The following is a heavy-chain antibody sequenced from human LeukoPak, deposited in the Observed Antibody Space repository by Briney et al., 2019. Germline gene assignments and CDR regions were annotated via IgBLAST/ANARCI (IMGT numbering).Heavy chain of an antibody. D-gene: IGHD3-16*01. CDR3: AREGGPLGYYYYYYMDV. V-gene: IGHV4-39*02. Sequence: PSETLSLTCTVSGGSISSSSYYWGWIRQPPGKGLEWIGSTYYSGSTYYNPSLKSRVTISVDTSKNQFSLKPSSVTAADTAVYYCAREGGPLGYYYYYYMDVWGKGTTVTVSS. J-gene: IGHJ6*03. CDR1: GGSISSSSYY. CDR2: TYYSGST.